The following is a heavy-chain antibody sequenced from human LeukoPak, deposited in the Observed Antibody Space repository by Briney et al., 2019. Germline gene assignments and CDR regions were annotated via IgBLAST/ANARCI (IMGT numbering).Heavy chain of an antibody. V-gene: IGHV3-21*01. CDR3: ARDFITIEPDH. CDR2: ISSSSSYI. D-gene: IGHD3-10*01. Sequence: GGSLRLSCAASGFTFSSYSMNWVRQAPGKGLEWVSSISSSSSYIYYADSVKGRFTISRDNAKNSLYLQMNSLRAEDTAVYYCARDFITIEPDHWGQGTLVTVSS. CDR1: GFTFSSYS. J-gene: IGHJ4*02.